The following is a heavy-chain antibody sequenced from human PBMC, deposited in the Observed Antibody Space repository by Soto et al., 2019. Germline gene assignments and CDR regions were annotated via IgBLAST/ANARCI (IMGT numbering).Heavy chain of an antibody. CDR1: GFTFSSYT. J-gene: IGHJ6*03. CDR3: AKDKDRYYYYYYMDV. CDR2: ISGSGGST. Sequence: EVQLLESGGGLVQPGGSLRLSCAASGFTFSSYTMSWVRQAPGKGLEWVSAISGSGGSTYYADSVKGRFTISRDNSKNTLYLQMNSLRAEDTAVYYCAKDKDRYYYYYYMDVWGKGTTVTVSS. V-gene: IGHV3-23*01.